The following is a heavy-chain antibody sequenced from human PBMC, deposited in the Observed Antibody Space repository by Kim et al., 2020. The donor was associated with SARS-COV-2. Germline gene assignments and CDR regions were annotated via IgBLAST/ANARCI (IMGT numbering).Heavy chain of an antibody. CDR2: VSGDGGDK. V-gene: IGHV3-43*02. Sequence: GGSLRLSCVASGFTYKDYGIHWVRQAPGLGLEWVSFVSGDGGDKYYADSVRGRFAISRDNSKNAVYLQLNSLLTEDNGVYYCVKDVGFVLPRRFDSWGQGTLVTVSS. CDR3: VKDVGFVLPRRFDS. J-gene: IGHJ4*02. CDR1: GFTYKDYG. D-gene: IGHD1-26*01.